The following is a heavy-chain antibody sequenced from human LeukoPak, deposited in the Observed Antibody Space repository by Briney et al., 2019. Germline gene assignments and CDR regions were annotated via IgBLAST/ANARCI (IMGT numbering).Heavy chain of an antibody. D-gene: IGHD3-3*01. Sequence: GGSLRLSCAASGFTFSNAWMNWVRHAPGKGLEWVGRIKSKTDGGTTDYAAPVKGRFTISRDDSKNMLYLQMNSLKTEDTAVYYCTTDRVDFWSGYYTGAIDYWGQGTLVTVSS. CDR3: TTDRVDFWSGYYTGAIDY. CDR1: GFTFSNAW. CDR2: IKSKTDGGTT. J-gene: IGHJ4*02. V-gene: IGHV3-15*07.